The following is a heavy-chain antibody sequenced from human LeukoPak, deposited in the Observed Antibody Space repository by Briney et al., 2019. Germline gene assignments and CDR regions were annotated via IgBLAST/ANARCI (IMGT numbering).Heavy chain of an antibody. D-gene: IGHD6-6*01. CDR2: VFYTGST. Sequence: SETLSLTCSVSSGSISSYNYYWDWARQPPGKGLEWIGSVFYTGSTSHNPSLKSRVTMSVDTSKNQFSLKLSSVTAADTAVYYCARYPYSTSSWSDPWGQGTLVTVSS. J-gene: IGHJ5*02. CDR1: SGSISSYNYY. CDR3: ARYPYSTSSWSDP. V-gene: IGHV4-39*01.